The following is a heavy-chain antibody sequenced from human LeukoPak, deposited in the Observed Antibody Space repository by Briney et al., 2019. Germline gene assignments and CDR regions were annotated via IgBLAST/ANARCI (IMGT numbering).Heavy chain of an antibody. CDR2: ISYDGSNE. CDR3: ARRGYYYSVDY. Sequence: GRSLRLSCAASGFTFSSYAMHWVRQAPGKGLEWVAVISYDGSNEYYADSVKGRFTISRDNSKNTLYLQMNSLRAEDTAVYYCARRGYYYSVDYWGQGTLVTVSS. V-gene: IGHV3-30*04. D-gene: IGHD3-22*01. CDR1: GFTFSSYA. J-gene: IGHJ4*02.